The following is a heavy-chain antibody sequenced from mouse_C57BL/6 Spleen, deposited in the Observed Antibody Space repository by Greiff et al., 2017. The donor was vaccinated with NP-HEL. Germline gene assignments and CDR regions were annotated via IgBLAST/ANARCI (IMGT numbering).Heavy chain of an antibody. CDR2: ISDGGSYT. CDR3: ARDTGDYDYDGYAMDY. D-gene: IGHD2-4*01. Sequence: EVKLMESGGGLVKPGGSLKLSCAASGFTFSSYAMSWVRQTPEKRLEWVATISDGGSYTYYPDNVKGRFPISRDNAKNNLYLQMSHLKSEDTAMYYCARDTGDYDYDGYAMDYWGQGTSVTVSS. J-gene: IGHJ4*01. CDR1: GFTFSSYA. V-gene: IGHV5-4*01.